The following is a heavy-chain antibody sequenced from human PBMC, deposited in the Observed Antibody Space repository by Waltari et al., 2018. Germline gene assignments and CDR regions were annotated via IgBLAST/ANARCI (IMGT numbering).Heavy chain of an antibody. Sequence: QLQLQESGPGLVKPSETLSPPCTVSGGSISSSSYYWGWIRQLPGKGLEGIGSIYYIGSTCYHPSLKVRVTISVDTTKNQFSLKLSSVTAADTAVYYCARQRYFDWLFDYWGQGTLVTVSS. D-gene: IGHD3-9*01. J-gene: IGHJ4*02. V-gene: IGHV4-39*01. CDR1: GGSISSSSYY. CDR2: IYYIGST. CDR3: ARQRYFDWLFDY.